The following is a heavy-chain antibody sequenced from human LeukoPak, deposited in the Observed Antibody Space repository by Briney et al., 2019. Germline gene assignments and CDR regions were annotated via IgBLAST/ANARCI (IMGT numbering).Heavy chain of an antibody. J-gene: IGHJ4*02. D-gene: IGHD5-24*01. CDR3: AKTLDGFWPQFDF. Sequence: GGSLRLSCAASGFPFHDHDMYWVRQTPGKGLEWVALISHGGGKEHYAESVMGRFTISRDNSRNTVYLQMSSLRSDDTAIYYCAKTLDGFWPQFDFWGQGTLLTVSS. CDR1: GFPFHDHD. V-gene: IGHV3-30*18. CDR2: ISHGGGKE.